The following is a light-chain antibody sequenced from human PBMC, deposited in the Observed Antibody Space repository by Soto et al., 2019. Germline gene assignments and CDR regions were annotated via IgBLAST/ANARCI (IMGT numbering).Light chain of an antibody. J-gene: IGKJ1*01. Sequence: DIQMTQSPSTLSASVGDRVAITCRASQSISIWLAWYQQKPGKAPKLLIYKASSLESGVPSRFSGSGSGTEFTLTISSLQPGDFATYYCQQYNNYSWTFGQGTKVEIK. CDR2: KAS. V-gene: IGKV1-5*03. CDR1: QSISIW. CDR3: QQYNNYSWT.